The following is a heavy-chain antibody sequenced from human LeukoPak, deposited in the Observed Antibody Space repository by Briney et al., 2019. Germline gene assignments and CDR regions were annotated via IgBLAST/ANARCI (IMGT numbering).Heavy chain of an antibody. Sequence: PSETLSLTCAVYGGSLNGYYWSWIRHTPGKGLEWIGEGTDSGGTKYSPSLKSRVTISADTSKNQFSLKLSSVTAADTAVYYCARSGVVPLMYFDYWGQGTLVTVPS. CDR1: GGSLNGYY. V-gene: IGHV4-34*01. CDR3: ARSGVVPLMYFDY. CDR2: GTDSGGT. J-gene: IGHJ4*02.